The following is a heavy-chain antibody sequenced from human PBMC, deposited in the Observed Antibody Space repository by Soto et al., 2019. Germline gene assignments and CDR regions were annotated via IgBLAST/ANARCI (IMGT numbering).Heavy chain of an antibody. V-gene: IGHV3-15*01. CDR2: IKTKLDGETT. Sequence: LRLSCTGSRFTFSTAWLSWVRQAPGQGLEWVGRIKTKLDGETTAYAAPVKGRFSISRDDSKNTVYLHMNSLTAEDTAVYYCATVGEGSRNWFNPWGQGTRVTVSS. D-gene: IGHD3-3*01. CDR1: RFTFSTAW. J-gene: IGHJ5*02. CDR3: ATVGEGSRNWFNP.